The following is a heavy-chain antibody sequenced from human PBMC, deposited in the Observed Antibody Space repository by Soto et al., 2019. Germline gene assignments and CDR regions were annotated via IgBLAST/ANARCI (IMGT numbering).Heavy chain of an antibody. J-gene: IGHJ4*02. CDR2: ISYDEIDK. Sequence: QVQLVESGEGGVKLGRPWRLPCEPSGLPLGNKTMPWVGKAQGKGLEWVALISYDEIDKYFADAVKGRFTISRDNSKNTLYLQMDSLRAEDTAVYYCAGRSGSSDYWGRGTLVTVSS. CDR3: AGRSGSSDY. D-gene: IGHD3-10*01. V-gene: IGHV3-30*04. CDR1: GLPLGNKT.